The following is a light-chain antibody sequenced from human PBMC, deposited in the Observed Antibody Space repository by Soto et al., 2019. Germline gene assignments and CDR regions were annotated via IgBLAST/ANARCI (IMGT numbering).Light chain of an antibody. Sequence: EIVMTQSPATLSVSPGERATLSCRASQSVSSNFAWYQQKPGQAPRLLIYGASTSATGIPPRFSGSGSGTEFTLTISSLQSEDFAVYFSQQYNNWPGYTFGQGTKLEIK. CDR2: GAS. CDR1: QSVSSN. J-gene: IGKJ2*01. CDR3: QQYNNWPGYT. V-gene: IGKV3-15*01.